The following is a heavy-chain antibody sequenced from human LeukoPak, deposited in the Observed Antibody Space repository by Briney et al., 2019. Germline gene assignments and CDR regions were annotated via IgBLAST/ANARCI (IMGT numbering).Heavy chain of an antibody. V-gene: IGHV3-15*01. CDR3: TTVEGATLYYYYGMDV. D-gene: IGHD1-26*01. CDR1: GFTFSNAW. J-gene: IGHJ6*02. CDR2: IKSKTDGATT. Sequence: GGSLRLSCAASGFTFSNAWMSWVRQAPGKGLECVGHIKSKTDGATTDYAAPVKGRFTISRDDSKNTLYLQMNSLKTEDTAVYYCTTVEGATLYYYYGMDVWGQGTTVTVSS.